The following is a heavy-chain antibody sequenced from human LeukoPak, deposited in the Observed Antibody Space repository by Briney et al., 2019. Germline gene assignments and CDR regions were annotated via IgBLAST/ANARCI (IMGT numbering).Heavy chain of an antibody. Sequence: SETLSLTCTVSGGSISSGDYYWSWIRQPPGKGLEWIGYIYYSGSTYYNPSLKSRVTISVDTSKNQFSLKLSSVTAADTAVYYCARVSPYCGGDCYPAEAFDIWGQGTMVTVSS. CDR1: GGSISSGDYY. V-gene: IGHV4-30-4*01. CDR2: IYYSGST. J-gene: IGHJ3*02. CDR3: ARVSPYCGGDCYPAEAFDI. D-gene: IGHD2-21*02.